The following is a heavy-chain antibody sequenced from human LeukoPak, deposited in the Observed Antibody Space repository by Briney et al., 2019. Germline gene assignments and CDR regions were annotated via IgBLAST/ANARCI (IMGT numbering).Heavy chain of an antibody. CDR3: AKLTVGATRVYLPTGYFDL. CDR2: FSGSGHST. V-gene: IGHV3-23*01. D-gene: IGHD1-26*01. J-gene: IGHJ2*01. Sequence: GGSLRLSCAASGFTFSSYWMSWVRQAPGKGLEWVSSFSGSGHSTYYADSVKGRFTISRDNSKNTLYLQMNSLRAEDTAVYYCAKLTVGATRVYLPTGYFDLWGRGTLVTVSS. CDR1: GFTFSSYW.